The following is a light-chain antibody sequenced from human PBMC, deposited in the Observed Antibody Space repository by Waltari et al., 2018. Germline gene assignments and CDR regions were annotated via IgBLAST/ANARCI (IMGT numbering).Light chain of an antibody. Sequence: IQLTQSPSSLSASVGDRVTITCRASQDIRSYLAWYQQKPGKAPKLLIYTASILQSGVPSRFSGSGSGTDFTLTISNLQPEDFATYYCQQLNSYPIYGFGQGTKLEIK. CDR3: QQLNSYPIYG. CDR2: TAS. J-gene: IGKJ2*03. V-gene: IGKV1-9*01. CDR1: QDIRSY.